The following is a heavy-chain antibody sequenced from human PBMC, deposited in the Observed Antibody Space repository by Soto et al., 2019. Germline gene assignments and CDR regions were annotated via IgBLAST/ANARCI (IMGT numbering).Heavy chain of an antibody. CDR3: ARVAGLLRFFYYYMDV. CDR1: GGSFSGYY. Sequence: SETLSLTCAVYGGSFSGYYWSWIRQPPGKGLEWIGEINHSGSTNYNPSLKSRVTISVDTSKNQFSLKLSPVTAADTAVYYCARVAGLLRFFYYYMDVWGKGTTVTVSS. V-gene: IGHV4-34*01. CDR2: INHSGST. D-gene: IGHD3-3*01. J-gene: IGHJ6*03.